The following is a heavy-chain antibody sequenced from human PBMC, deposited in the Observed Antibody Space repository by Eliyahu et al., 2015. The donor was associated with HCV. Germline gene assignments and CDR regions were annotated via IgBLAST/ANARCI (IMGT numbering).Heavy chain of an antibody. CDR2: INSDGSST. Sequence: EVQLVESGGGLVQPGGSLRLSCAASGFTFSSYWMHWVRQAPGKGLVWVSRINSDGSSTSYADSVKGRFTISRDNAKNTLYLQMNSLRAEDTAVYYCAREKDSRFLELFDYWGQGTLVTVSS. J-gene: IGHJ4*02. CDR1: GFTFSSYW. V-gene: IGHV3-74*01. CDR3: AREKDSRFLELFDY. D-gene: IGHD3-3*01.